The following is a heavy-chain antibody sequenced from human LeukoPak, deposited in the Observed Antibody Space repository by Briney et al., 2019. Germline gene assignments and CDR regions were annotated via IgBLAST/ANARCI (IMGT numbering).Heavy chain of an antibody. D-gene: IGHD3-3*01. J-gene: IGHJ4*02. Sequence: GGSLRLSCAASGFTFSNAWMSWVRQAPGKGLEWVGRVKSKTDGGTTDYAAPVKGRFTISRDDSKNTLYLQMNSLKTEDTAVYYCTTAGDFGVVIMGIDYWGQGTLVTVSS. V-gene: IGHV3-15*01. CDR1: GFTFSNAW. CDR2: VKSKTDGGTT. CDR3: TTAGDFGVVIMGIDY.